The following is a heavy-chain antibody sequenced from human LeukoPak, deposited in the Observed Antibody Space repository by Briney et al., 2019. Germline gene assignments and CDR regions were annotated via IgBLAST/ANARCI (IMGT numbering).Heavy chain of an antibody. V-gene: IGHV4-61*01. J-gene: IGHJ4*02. D-gene: IGHD6-13*01. Sequence: SETLSLTCTVSGGSVSSGSYYWSWIRLPPGKGLEWIGYIYDSGSTNYNPALKRRVTMSLDTSQNQFSLKLTSVTAADTAVYYCTRTTVGNFDYWGQGTLVTVSS. CDR3: TRTTVGNFDY. CDR1: GGSVSSGSYY. CDR2: IYDSGST.